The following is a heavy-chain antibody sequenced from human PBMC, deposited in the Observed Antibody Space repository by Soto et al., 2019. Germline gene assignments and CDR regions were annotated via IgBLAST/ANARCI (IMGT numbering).Heavy chain of an antibody. J-gene: IGHJ4*02. CDR3: AKGTTGLTDFDS. CDR1: GFTFGSYA. V-gene: IGHV3-23*04. D-gene: IGHD1-1*01. Sequence: EVQLVESGGGLVQPGGSLRLSCAASGFTFGSYAINWVRQAPGKGLEWVSGISGGGRDTYYADSVKGRFTISRDNSKNTLYLQINSLRAEDTAMYYCAKGTTGLTDFDSWGQGTLVTVSS. CDR2: ISGGGRDT.